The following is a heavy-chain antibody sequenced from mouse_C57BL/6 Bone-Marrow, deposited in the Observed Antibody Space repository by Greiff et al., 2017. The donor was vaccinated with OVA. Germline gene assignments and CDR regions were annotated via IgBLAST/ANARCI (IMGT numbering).Heavy chain of an antibody. Sequence: EVMLVESGGGLVQPGGSLKLSCAASGFTFSDYYMYWVRQTPEKRLEWVAYISNGGGSTYYPATVKGRFTISRDNAKNTLYLQMSRLKSEDTAMYYCARRYFDVWGTGTTVTVSS. CDR2: ISNGGGST. CDR1: GFTFSDYY. V-gene: IGHV5-12*01. CDR3: ARRYFDV. J-gene: IGHJ1*03.